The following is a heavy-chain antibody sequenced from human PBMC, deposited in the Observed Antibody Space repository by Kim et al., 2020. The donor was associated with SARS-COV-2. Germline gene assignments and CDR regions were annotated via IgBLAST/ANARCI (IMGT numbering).Heavy chain of an antibody. J-gene: IGHJ6*02. CDR3: ARRPPELLWFGAQGYYGMDV. D-gene: IGHD3-10*01. V-gene: IGHV4-59*08. Sequence: RVTISVDTSKNQFSLKLSSVTAADTAVYYCARRPPELLWFGAQGYYGMDVWGQGTTVTVSS.